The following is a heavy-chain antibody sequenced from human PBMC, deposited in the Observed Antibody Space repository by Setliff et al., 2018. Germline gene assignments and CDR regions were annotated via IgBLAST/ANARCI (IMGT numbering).Heavy chain of an antibody. CDR1: GYTFTESI. D-gene: IGHD2-8*01. CDR2: IGVYSGNT. J-gene: IGHJ4*02. V-gene: IGHV1-18*01. Sequence: ASVKVSCKASGYTFTESIVSWVRQAPGQGLEWLGWIGVYSGNTYTAQRFQGRVTMTTDTSTNMAYLELRGLRSDDTAVYYCSRLVRYCSRTSCQRTSGDEVWGQGTLVTVSS. CDR3: SRLVRYCSRTSCQRTSGDEV.